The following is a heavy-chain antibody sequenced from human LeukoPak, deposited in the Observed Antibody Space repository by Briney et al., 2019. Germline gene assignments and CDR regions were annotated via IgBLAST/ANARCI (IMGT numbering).Heavy chain of an antibody. J-gene: IGHJ4*02. Sequence: GGSLRLSCEVSGFTFRSYSMNWVRQAPGKGLEWISYIRSSDSTTYYADSVRGRFTISRDNAKNSLYLQMNSLRAEDTAVYYCSRRFDCWGQGTLVTVSS. CDR2: IRSSDSTT. CDR3: SRRFDC. V-gene: IGHV3-48*01. CDR1: GFTFRSYS.